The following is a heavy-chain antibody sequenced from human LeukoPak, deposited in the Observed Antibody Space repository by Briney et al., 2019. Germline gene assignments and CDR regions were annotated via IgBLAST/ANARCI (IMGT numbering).Heavy chain of an antibody. Sequence: ASVKVSCKASGYTFTDYYMHWLRQAPGQGLDWMGRINPNSCGTNYVQKFQGRVTMTRDTSISTAYMELIRLRSDDTAVYYCARGEWLLHYWGQGTLVTVSS. V-gene: IGHV1-2*06. CDR1: GYTFTDYY. D-gene: IGHD3-3*01. J-gene: IGHJ4*02. CDR2: INPNSCGT. CDR3: ARGEWLLHY.